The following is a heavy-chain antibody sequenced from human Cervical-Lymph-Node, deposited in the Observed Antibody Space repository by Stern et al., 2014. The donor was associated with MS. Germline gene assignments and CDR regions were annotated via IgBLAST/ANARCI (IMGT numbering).Heavy chain of an antibody. J-gene: IGHJ4*02. CDR3: AKAVWGYYDSCASDN. CDR2: ISYDGSNE. V-gene: IGHV3-30*18. D-gene: IGHD3-22*01. CDR1: GFTFSSYG. Sequence: MQLVESGGGVVQPGRSLRLSCTASGFTFSSYGMHWVRQAPGKGLEWVAVISYDGSNEYYEDFVKGRFTISRDNSKNTLYLQMNSLRTEDTAMYYCAKAVWGYYDSCASDNWGQGTLVTVSS.